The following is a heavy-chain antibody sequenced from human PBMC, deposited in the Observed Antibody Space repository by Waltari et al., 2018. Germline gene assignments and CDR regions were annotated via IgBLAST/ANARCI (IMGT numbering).Heavy chain of an antibody. V-gene: IGHV1-69*05. CDR1: GGTFSSYA. CDR2: IIPIFGTA. J-gene: IGHJ4*02. D-gene: IGHD6-13*01. Sequence: QVQLVQSAAAVKKPGSSVKVSCKASGGTFSSYAISWVRQVPGQGLEWMGGIIPIFGTANYTQKFQGRVTITTDESTSTAYMELSSLRSEDTAVYYCASGTGYSSSIFDYWGQGTLVTVSS. CDR3: ASGTGYSSSIFDY.